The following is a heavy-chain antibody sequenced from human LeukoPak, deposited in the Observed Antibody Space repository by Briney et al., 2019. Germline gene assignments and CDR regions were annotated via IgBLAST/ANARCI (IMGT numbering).Heavy chain of an antibody. V-gene: IGHV3-74*01. CDR1: GFIFSKHW. CDR2: INSDGSSA. D-gene: IGHD4-17*01. J-gene: IGHJ4*02. CDR3: ARSGGGLGLFDY. Sequence: GGSLRLSCAASGFIFSKHWMHWVRQAPGKGLVWVSHINSDGSSASYADSVKGRFTMSRDNAKNTLYLQMNSLRDEDTAVYYCARSGGGLGLFDYWGQGTLVTVSS.